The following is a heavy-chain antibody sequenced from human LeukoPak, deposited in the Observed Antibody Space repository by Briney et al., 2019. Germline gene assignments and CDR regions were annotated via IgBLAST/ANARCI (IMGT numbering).Heavy chain of an antibody. CDR2: INPSGGGT. D-gene: IGHD2-15*01. CDR1: GYTFTGYY. CDR3: ARRYCRGGSCYPDY. V-gene: IGHV1-2*02. Sequence: ASVKVSCKASGYTFTGYYIHWVRQAPGQGLEWMGWINPSGGGTKYAQKFQGRVTMTRDTSINTAYMELSRLTSDDTAVYFCARRYCRGGSCYPDYWGQGTQVTVSS. J-gene: IGHJ4*02.